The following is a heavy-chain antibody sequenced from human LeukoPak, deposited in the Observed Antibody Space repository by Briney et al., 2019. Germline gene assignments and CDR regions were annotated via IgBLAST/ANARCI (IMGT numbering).Heavy chain of an antibody. CDR2: IYYSGST. CDR1: GGSISSYY. D-gene: IGHD3-3*01. J-gene: IGHJ4*02. Sequence: PSETLSLTCTVSGGSISSYYWSWIRQPPGKGLEWIGYIYYSGSTNYNPSLKSRVTISVDTSKNQFSLKLSSVTAADTAVYYCARIGDFWSGYYRYWGQGTLVTVSS. CDR3: ARIGDFWSGYYRY. V-gene: IGHV4-59*12.